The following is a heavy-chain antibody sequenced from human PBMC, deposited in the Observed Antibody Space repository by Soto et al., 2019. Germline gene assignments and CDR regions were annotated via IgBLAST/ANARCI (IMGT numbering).Heavy chain of an antibody. CDR1: GGSISSGGYY. D-gene: IGHD5-12*01. V-gene: IGHV4-31*03. CDR3: AAEITSVERWLQLRYFDY. CDR2: IYYSGST. Sequence: SETLSLTCTVSGGSISSGGYYWSWIRQHPGKGLEWIGYIYYSGSTYYNPSLKSRVTISVDTSKNQFSLKLSSVTAADTAVYYCAAEITSVERWLQLRYFDYWGQGTLVTVSS. J-gene: IGHJ4*02.